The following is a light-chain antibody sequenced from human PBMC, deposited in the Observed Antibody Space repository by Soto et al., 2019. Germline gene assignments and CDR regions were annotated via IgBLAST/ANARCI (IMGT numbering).Light chain of an antibody. Sequence: DIQMTQSPSSLSASVRDRVTITCWSSQSIGRNLNWYLQKPGKAPKLLVYAASHLQSGVPSRFSGGGSGTAFTLIISSLQPEDSATYYCQQSYNTPWTFGQGTKVDIK. CDR1: QSIGRN. CDR2: AAS. V-gene: IGKV1-39*01. CDR3: QQSYNTPWT. J-gene: IGKJ1*01.